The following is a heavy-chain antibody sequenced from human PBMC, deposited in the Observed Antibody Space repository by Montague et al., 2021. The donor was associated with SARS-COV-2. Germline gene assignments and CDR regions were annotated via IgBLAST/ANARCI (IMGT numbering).Heavy chain of an antibody. V-gene: IGHV4-4*07. D-gene: IGHD3-3*01. CDR1: GGSISSYY. J-gene: IGHJ6*02. Sequence: SETLSLTCTVSGGSISSYYWSWIRQSSGKGLEWIGRTHTSGSADXNPSLNSRVTMSVDTSKNQFSLKLSSVTAADTAAYYCASGKYYDFWSGYYSHDYVSGMDVWGQGTTVTVSS. CDR3: ASGKYYDFWSGYYSHDYVSGMDV. CDR2: THTSGSA.